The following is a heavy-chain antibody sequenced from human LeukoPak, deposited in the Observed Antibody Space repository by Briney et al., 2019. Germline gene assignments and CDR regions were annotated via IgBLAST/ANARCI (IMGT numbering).Heavy chain of an antibody. V-gene: IGHV3-23*01. Sequence: GGSLRLSCAASGFTFSSYAMSWVRQAPGKGLEWVSAISGSGGSTYYADSVKGRFTVSRDNSKNTLYLQMNSLRAEDTAVYYCAKGNCSSTSCHFDYWGQGTLVTVSS. CDR1: GFTFSSYA. CDR2: ISGSGGST. J-gene: IGHJ4*02. CDR3: AKGNCSSTSCHFDY. D-gene: IGHD2-2*01.